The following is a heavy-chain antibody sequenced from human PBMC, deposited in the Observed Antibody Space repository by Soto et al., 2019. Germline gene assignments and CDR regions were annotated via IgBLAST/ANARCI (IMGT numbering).Heavy chain of an antibody. D-gene: IGHD5-18*01. CDR3: ARGEYSYGPYNGMDV. Sequence: GASVKVSRKASGYTFTGYYMHWVRQAPGQGLEWMGWINPNSGGTNYAQKFQGRVTMTRDTSISTAYMELSRLRSDDTAVYYCARGEYSYGPYNGMDVWGQGTTVTVSS. CDR1: GYTFTGYY. CDR2: INPNSGGT. V-gene: IGHV1-2*02. J-gene: IGHJ6*02.